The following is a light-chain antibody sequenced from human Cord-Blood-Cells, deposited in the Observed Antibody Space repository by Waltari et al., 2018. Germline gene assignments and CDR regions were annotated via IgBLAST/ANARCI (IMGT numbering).Light chain of an antibody. J-gene: IGLJ2*01. CDR3: SSYTSSSTLV. CDR1: SSDVGGYNF. V-gene: IGLV2-14*01. Sequence: QSALTQPASVSGSPGQSIPISCTGTSSDVGGYNFVPWYQQHPGKAPKLMIYDVSKRPSGVSNRFSGSKSGNTASLTISGLQAEDEADYYCSSYTSSSTLVFGGGTKLTVL. CDR2: DVS.